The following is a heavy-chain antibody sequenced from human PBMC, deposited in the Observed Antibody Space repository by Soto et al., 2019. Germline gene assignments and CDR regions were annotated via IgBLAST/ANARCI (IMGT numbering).Heavy chain of an antibody. CDR3: ATKREFDY. Sequence: QVQLVESGGGVVQPGRSLRLSCAASGFPFSSYGMHWVRQAPSKRLEWVAVISYDGSNKYYADSVKGRFTISRDNSKNTLYLQMNSLRAEDTAVYYCATKREFDYWGQGTLVTVSS. J-gene: IGHJ4*02. D-gene: IGHD1-26*01. CDR2: ISYDGSNK. V-gene: IGHV3-30*03. CDR1: GFPFSSYG.